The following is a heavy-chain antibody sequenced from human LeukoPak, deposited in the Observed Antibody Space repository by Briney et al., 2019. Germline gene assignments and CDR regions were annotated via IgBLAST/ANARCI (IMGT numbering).Heavy chain of an antibody. J-gene: IGHJ4*02. CDR2: INHSGST. Sequence: PSETLSLTCAVYGGSFSGYYWSWIRQPPGKGLEWIGEINHSGSTNYNPSLKSRVTISVDTSKNQFSLKLSSVTAADTAVYYCAGHAAPSWRQLRTGVDYWGQGTLVTVSS. D-gene: IGHD1-14*01. CDR3: AGHAAPSWRQLRTGVDY. V-gene: IGHV4-34*01. CDR1: GGSFSGYY.